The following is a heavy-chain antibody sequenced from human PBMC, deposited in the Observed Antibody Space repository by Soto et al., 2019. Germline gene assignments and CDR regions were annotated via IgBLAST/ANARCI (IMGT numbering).Heavy chain of an antibody. D-gene: IGHD6-19*01. V-gene: IGHV3-30*18. Sequence: QVQLVESGGGVVQPGRSLRLSCAASGFTFSSYGMHWVRQAPGKGLEWVAVISYDGSNKYYADSVKGRFTISRDNSKNTLYLQMNSLRAEDTAVYYCAKVGIAVAGTGYYYGMDVWGQGTTVTVSS. CDR1: GFTFSSYG. J-gene: IGHJ6*02. CDR2: ISYDGSNK. CDR3: AKVGIAVAGTGYYYGMDV.